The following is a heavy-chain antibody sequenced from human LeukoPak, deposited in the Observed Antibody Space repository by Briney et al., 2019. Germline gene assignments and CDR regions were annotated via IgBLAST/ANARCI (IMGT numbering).Heavy chain of an antibody. CDR2: IYYSGST. D-gene: IGHD3-3*02. Sequence: PSETLSLTCSVSGGSVSSGTYYWTWIRQPPGKGLEWIGYIYYSGSTNYNPSLRGRVTISVDTSNNQFSLKLSSVTAADTAVYYCARGRISAQFFDSWGQGNLVTVSS. CDR1: GGSVSSGTYY. V-gene: IGHV4-61*01. CDR3: ARGRISAQFFDS. J-gene: IGHJ4*02.